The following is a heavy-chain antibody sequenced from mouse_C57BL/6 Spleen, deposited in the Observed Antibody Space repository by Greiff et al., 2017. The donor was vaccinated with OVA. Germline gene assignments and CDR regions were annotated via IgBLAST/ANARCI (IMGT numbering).Heavy chain of an antibody. CDR3: ATDGPRAYYFDY. D-gene: IGHD3-1*01. Sequence: QVQLQQSGAELVKPGASVKISCKASGYAFSSYWMNWVKQRPGKGLEWIGQIYPGDGDTNYNGKFKGKATLTADKSSSTAYMQLSSLTSEDSAVYFCATDGPRAYYFDYWGQGTTLTVSS. V-gene: IGHV1-80*01. CDR1: GYAFSSYW. CDR2: IYPGDGDT. J-gene: IGHJ2*01.